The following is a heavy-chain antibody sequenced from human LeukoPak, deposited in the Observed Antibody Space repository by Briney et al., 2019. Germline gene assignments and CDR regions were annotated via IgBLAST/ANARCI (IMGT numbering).Heavy chain of an antibody. V-gene: IGHV3-30*02. CDR3: AKVNWNDHPGRFDP. CDR2: IRYDGSNK. CDR1: GFTFSSYG. Sequence: GGSLRLSCAASGFTFSSYGMHWVRQAPGKGLEWVAFIRYDGSNKYYADSVKGRFTISRDNSKNTLYLQMNSLRAEDTAVYYCAKVNWNDHPGRFDPWGQGTLVTVSS. D-gene: IGHD1-1*01. J-gene: IGHJ5*02.